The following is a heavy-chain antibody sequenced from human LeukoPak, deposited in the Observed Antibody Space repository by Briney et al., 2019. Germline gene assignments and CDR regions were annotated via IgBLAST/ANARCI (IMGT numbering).Heavy chain of an antibody. D-gene: IGHD6-19*01. CDR1: GFTVSSNY. Sequence: GGSLRLSCAASGFTVSSNYMSWVRQAPGKGLEWVSVIYSGGSTYYADSMKGRFTISRDNSKNTLYLQMNSLRAEDTAVYYCARDFDRAVALTRGVRYFDYWGQGTLVTVSS. CDR2: IYSGGST. J-gene: IGHJ4*02. V-gene: IGHV3-53*01. CDR3: ARDFDRAVALTRGVRYFDY.